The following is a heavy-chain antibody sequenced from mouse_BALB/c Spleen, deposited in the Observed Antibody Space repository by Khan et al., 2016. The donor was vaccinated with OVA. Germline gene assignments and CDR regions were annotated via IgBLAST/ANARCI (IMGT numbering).Heavy chain of an antibody. D-gene: IGHD1-2*01. Sequence: QVQLQQSGAELARPGASVKLSCKASGYTFTDYYINWVKQRTGQGLEWIGEISPGSGDTYYNEKFKGKATLTADKSSSTVYMQLNSLTAEASAVYFCARRNYFGYNCAYWGQGTLVTVSA. V-gene: IGHV1-77*01. CDR2: ISPGSGDT. J-gene: IGHJ3*01. CDR3: ARRNYFGYNCAY. CDR1: GYTFTDYY.